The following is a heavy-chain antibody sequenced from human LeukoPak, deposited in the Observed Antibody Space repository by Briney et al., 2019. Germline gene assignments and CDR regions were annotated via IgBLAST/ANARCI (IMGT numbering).Heavy chain of an antibody. CDR1: GYTFTGYY. Sequence: ASVKVSCKASGYTFTGYYMHWVRQAPGQGLEWMGWINPNSGGINYAQKFQGRVTMTRDTSISTAYMELSRLRSDDTAVYYCARSVGLAGYYFDYWGQGTLVTVSS. J-gene: IGHJ4*02. V-gene: IGHV1-2*02. CDR2: INPNSGGI. CDR3: ARSVGLAGYYFDY. D-gene: IGHD6-19*01.